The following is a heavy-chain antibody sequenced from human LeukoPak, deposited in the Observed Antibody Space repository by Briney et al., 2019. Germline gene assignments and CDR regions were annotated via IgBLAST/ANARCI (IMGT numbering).Heavy chain of an antibody. V-gene: IGHV3-53*01. Sequence: GGSLRLSCAASGFTVSSNYMSWVRQAPGKGLEWVSSIYSGGSTYYADSVKGRFTISRDNSKNTLYLQMNSLRAEDTAVYYCAKDLRLGSSGYKGAFDIWGQGTMVTVSS. CDR3: AKDLRLGSSGYKGAFDI. CDR2: IYSGGST. CDR1: GFTVSSNY. D-gene: IGHD3-22*01. J-gene: IGHJ3*02.